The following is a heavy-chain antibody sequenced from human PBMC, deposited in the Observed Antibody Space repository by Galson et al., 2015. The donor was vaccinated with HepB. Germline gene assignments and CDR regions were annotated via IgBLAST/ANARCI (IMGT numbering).Heavy chain of an antibody. Sequence: QSGAEVKKPGESLRISCKGSGYSFTSYWICWVRQMPGKGLERMGRIDPSDSYTNYSPSFQGHVTISADKSISTAYLQWSSLKASDTAMYYCARLGCSGGSCYISDFDYWGQGTLVTVSS. D-gene: IGHD2-15*01. CDR3: ARLGCSGGSCYISDFDY. CDR2: IDPSDSYT. J-gene: IGHJ4*02. V-gene: IGHV5-10-1*01. CDR1: GYSFTSYW.